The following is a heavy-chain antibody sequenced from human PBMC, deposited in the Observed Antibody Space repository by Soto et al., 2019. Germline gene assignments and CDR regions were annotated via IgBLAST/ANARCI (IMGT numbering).Heavy chain of an antibody. D-gene: IGHD2-15*01. Sequence: GVSPRLSFAASGFTFSSYGMHWVRQAPGKGLEWVAVISYDGSNKYYADSVKGRFTISRDNSKNTLYLQMNSLRAEDTAVYYCAKHACSGGSCQGGYFDYWGQGTLVTVSS. J-gene: IGHJ4*02. CDR1: GFTFSSYG. CDR2: ISYDGSNK. V-gene: IGHV3-30*18. CDR3: AKHACSGGSCQGGYFDY.